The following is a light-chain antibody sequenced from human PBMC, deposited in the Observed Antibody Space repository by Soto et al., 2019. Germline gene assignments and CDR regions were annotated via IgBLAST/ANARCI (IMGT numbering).Light chain of an antibody. Sequence: EIVFTQSPGTLSLSPGERATLFCWTSQTVGSSYLGWYQQKPGQAPRLLIYGTSSRATGIPDRFSGSGSGTEFTLTINSLEPEDLAVYYCQQYGLSPATFGGGTKVDIK. CDR2: GTS. V-gene: IGKV3-20*01. J-gene: IGKJ4*01. CDR1: QTVGSSY. CDR3: QQYGLSPAT.